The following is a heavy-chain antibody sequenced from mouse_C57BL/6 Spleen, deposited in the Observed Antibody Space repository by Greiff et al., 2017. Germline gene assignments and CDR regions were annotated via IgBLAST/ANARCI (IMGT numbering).Heavy chain of an antibody. V-gene: IGHV5-4*01. D-gene: IGHD1-1*01. CDR1: GFTFSSYA. CDR2: ISDGGSYT. Sequence: EVQRVESGGGLVKPGGSLKLSCAASGFTFSSYAMSWVRQTPEKRLEWVATISDGGSYTYYPDNVKGRFTISRDNAKNNLYLQMSHLKSEDTAMYYCARDPDYYGSSWYFDVWGTGTTVTVSS. CDR3: ARDPDYYGSSWYFDV. J-gene: IGHJ1*03.